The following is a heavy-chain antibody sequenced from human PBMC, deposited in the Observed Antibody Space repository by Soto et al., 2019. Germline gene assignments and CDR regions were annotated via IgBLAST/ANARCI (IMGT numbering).Heavy chain of an antibody. J-gene: IGHJ6*02. Sequence: XSVKVSCKGSGYTFTCYYMHWVRQAPGQGLEWMGWINPNSGGTNYAQKFQGRVTMTRDTSISTAYMELSRLRSDDTAVYYCATGTNDFWSGYPYGMDVWGQGTTVTVSS. CDR3: ATGTNDFWSGYPYGMDV. V-gene: IGHV1-2*02. D-gene: IGHD3-3*01. CDR1: GYTFTCYY. CDR2: INPNSGGT.